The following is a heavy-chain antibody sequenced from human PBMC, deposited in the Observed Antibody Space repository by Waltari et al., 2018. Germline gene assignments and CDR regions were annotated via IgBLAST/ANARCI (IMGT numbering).Heavy chain of an antibody. CDR1: GFTFINYA. V-gene: IGHV3-23*01. D-gene: IGHD3-22*01. Sequence: EGHLLESGGGLVQPGGSLRLSCVASGFTFINYAMSWVRQAPGKGLEWFSGSRDSGVVTKYADSVKGRFTVSRDNSKNTLYLQLNSLRAEDTAVYYCARHLYSIDYLELDNWGQGTLVTVSS. CDR2: SRDSGVVT. J-gene: IGHJ4*02. CDR3: ARHLYSIDYLELDN.